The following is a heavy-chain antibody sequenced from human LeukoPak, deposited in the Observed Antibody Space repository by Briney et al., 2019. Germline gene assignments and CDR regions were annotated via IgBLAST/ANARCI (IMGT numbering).Heavy chain of an antibody. J-gene: IGHJ4*02. D-gene: IGHD3-22*01. CDR3: TTEYNFNYYDGSGYYY. CDR2: IKSKTDGGTT. CDR1: AFIFNNAW. Sequence: GGSLRLSCATSAFIFNNAWMSWVRQAPGKGLEWVGRIKSKTDGGTTDYAAPVKGRFTISRDDSKNTLYLQMNSLKTEDTAVYYCTTEYNFNYYDGSGYYYWGQGTLVTVSS. V-gene: IGHV3-15*01.